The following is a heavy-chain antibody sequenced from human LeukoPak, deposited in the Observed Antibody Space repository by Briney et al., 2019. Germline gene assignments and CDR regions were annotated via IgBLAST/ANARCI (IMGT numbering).Heavy chain of an antibody. Sequence: AGGSLRLSCAASGFTFSSYSMNWVRQAPGKGLEWVSSISSSSSYIYYADSVKGRFTISRDNAKNSLYLQMNSLRAEDTAVYYCARVPGGPAATDAFDIWGQGTMVTVSS. J-gene: IGHJ3*02. CDR3: ARVPGGPAATDAFDI. D-gene: IGHD2-2*01. V-gene: IGHV3-21*01. CDR2: ISSSSSYI. CDR1: GFTFSSYS.